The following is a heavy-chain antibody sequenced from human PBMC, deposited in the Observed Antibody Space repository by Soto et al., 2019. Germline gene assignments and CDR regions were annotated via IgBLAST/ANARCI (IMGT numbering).Heavy chain of an antibody. V-gene: IGHV1-18*01. Sequence: ASVKVSCKASGYTFTRYGVSWVRQAPGQGLEWMGWISTYNANTKYAQRFQGRGTLTTDTVTSTAYMELRSLTSDDTAVYYCAREGFCSSGSCALYSHDSFGMDVWGQGTTVTVSS. CDR2: ISTYNANT. D-gene: IGHD2-15*01. J-gene: IGHJ6*02. CDR3: AREGFCSSGSCALYSHDSFGMDV. CDR1: GYTFTRYG.